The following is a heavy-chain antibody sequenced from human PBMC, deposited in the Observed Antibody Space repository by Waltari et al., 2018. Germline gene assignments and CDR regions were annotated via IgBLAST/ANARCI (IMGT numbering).Heavy chain of an antibody. CDR1: GYTLTELS. CDR2: FDPEDVKT. CDR3: ATGDKGIYY. V-gene: IGHV1-24*01. Sequence: QVQLVQSGAEVKKPGASVKVSCKVSGYTLTELSMHWVRQVPGEVLEWMGCFDPEDVKTIYAQKFQGRVTMTEYTSTDTAYMELSILRSEDTAVYYCATGDKGIYYWGQGTLVTVSS. J-gene: IGHJ4*02.